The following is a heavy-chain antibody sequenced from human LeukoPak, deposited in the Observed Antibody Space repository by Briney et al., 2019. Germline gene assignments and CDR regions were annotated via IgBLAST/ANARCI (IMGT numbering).Heavy chain of an antibody. D-gene: IGHD3-10*01. CDR1: GRSISSYY. Sequence: SETLSLTCTVSGRSISSYYWSWIRQPPGKGLEWIGYIYYSGSTNYNPSLKSRVTISVDTSKNQFSLKLSSVTAADTAVYYCATLGVRFGERWFDPWGQGTLVTVSS. CDR3: ATLGVRFGERWFDP. J-gene: IGHJ5*02. V-gene: IGHV4-59*01. CDR2: IYYSGST.